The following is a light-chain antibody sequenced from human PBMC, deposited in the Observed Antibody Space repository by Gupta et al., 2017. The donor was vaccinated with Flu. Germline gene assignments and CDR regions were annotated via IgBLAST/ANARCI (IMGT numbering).Light chain of an antibody. CDR3: QQYGSSPPIT. CDR2: GAS. Sequence: ELVLTQSPGTLSSSPGERATLTCRASQSVSSSYLAWYQQKPGQAPKLLIYGASSRGTGIPDRFSGSGSGTDFTLTISRLEPEDFAVYYCQQYGSSPPITFGQGTRVEIK. J-gene: IGKJ5*01. CDR1: QSVSSSY. V-gene: IGKV3-20*01.